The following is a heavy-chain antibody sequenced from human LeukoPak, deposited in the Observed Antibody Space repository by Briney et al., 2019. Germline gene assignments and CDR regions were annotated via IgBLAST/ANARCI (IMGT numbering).Heavy chain of an antibody. Sequence: GGSLRLSCAASGFTFSSYAMSWVRQAPGKGLEWVPAISGSGGSTYYADSVKGRFTISRDNSKNTLYLQMNSLRAEDTAVYYCAKDSPLIYCSGGSCYSYYYYGMDVWGQGTTVTVSS. J-gene: IGHJ6*02. CDR1: GFTFSSYA. CDR2: ISGSGGST. CDR3: AKDSPLIYCSGGSCYSYYYYGMDV. V-gene: IGHV3-23*01. D-gene: IGHD2-15*01.